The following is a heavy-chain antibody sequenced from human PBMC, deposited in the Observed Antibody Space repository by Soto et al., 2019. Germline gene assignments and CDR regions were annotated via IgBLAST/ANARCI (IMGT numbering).Heavy chain of an antibody. J-gene: IGHJ4*02. V-gene: IGHV3-13*04. CDR1: GFTFSNYD. D-gene: IGHD5-12*01. CDR2: IGIRGDT. CDR3: ARVLPGYSDFEDYYDY. Sequence: GGSLRLSCAASGFTFSNYDMHWVRQATGKGLEWVSAIGIRGDTYYPDSVKGRFTISRDNAKNSLYLQMNSLRAGDTAVYYCARVLPGYSDFEDYYDYWGQGTLVTVS.